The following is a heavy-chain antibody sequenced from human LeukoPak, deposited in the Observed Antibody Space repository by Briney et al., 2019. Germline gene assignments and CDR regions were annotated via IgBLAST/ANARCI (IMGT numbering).Heavy chain of an antibody. CDR2: IYHSGST. CDR3: ASLNPVAVQALVRFLDAVDI. Sequence: SETLSLTCAVSGYSISSGYYWGWIRQPPGKGLEWIGSIYHSGSTYYNPSLKSRVTISVDTSKNKFSLKLSSVTAADTAVYYCASLNPVAVQALVRFLDAVDIWGQGTMVNVSS. CDR1: GYSISSGYY. D-gene: IGHD3-16*01. V-gene: IGHV4-38-2*01. J-gene: IGHJ3*02.